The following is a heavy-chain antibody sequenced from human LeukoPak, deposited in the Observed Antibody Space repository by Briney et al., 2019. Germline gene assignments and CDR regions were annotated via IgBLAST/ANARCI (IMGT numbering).Heavy chain of an antibody. D-gene: IGHD6-13*01. CDR1: GGSISSGSYY. J-gene: IGHJ4*02. V-gene: IGHV4-61*02. CDR2: IYTSGST. Sequence: SETLSLTCTVSGGSISSGSYYWSWIRQPAGKGLEWIGRIYTSGSTNYNPSLKSRVTISVDTSKNQSSLKLSSVTAADTAVYYCARGSAAAGTGGYWGQGTLVTVSS. CDR3: ARGSAAAGTGGY.